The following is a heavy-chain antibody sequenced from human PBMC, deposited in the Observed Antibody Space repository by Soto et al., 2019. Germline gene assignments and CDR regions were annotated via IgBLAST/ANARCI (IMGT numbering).Heavy chain of an antibody. Sequence: GGSLRLSCAASGFTFSSYSMNWVRQAPGKGLEWVSYISSSSNSIYYADSVKGRFTISRDNAKNSLHLQMNSLRAEDTAVYYYASPVECSTTSCIRWGQGPLVTVSS. CDR3: ASPVECSTTSCIR. J-gene: IGHJ4*02. CDR1: GFTFSSYS. V-gene: IGHV3-48*01. D-gene: IGHD2-2*01. CDR2: ISSSSNSI.